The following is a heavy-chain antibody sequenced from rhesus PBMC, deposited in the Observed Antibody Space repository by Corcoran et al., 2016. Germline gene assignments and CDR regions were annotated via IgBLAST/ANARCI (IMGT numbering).Heavy chain of an antibody. D-gene: IGHD1-26*01. V-gene: IGHV3-183*01. CDR1: GFTFGAFG. Sequence: EVQLVESGGGLVQLGGSLRLSCAASGFTFGAFGMHWVRQARGKGVEWVPPISSAISYIYSADSVKGRFTISRDNAKNSLSLQMSSLRAEDTAVYYCTREARPDNGNYRGLDSWGQGVVVTVSS. CDR3: TREARPDNGNYRGLDS. CDR2: ISSAISYI. J-gene: IGHJ6*01.